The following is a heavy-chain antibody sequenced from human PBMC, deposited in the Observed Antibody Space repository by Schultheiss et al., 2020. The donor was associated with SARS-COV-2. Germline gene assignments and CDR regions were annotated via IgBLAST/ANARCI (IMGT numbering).Heavy chain of an antibody. CDR2: ISSSGSTI. Sequence: GGSLRLSCAASGFTFSSYGMHWVRQAPGKGLEWVSYISSSGSTIYYADSVKGRFTISRDNAKNSLYLQMNSLRAEDTAVYYCARDANPMIVDPMWWFDPWGQGTLVTVSS. J-gene: IGHJ5*02. CDR3: ARDANPMIVDPMWWFDP. V-gene: IGHV3-48*04. CDR1: GFTFSSYG. D-gene: IGHD3-22*01.